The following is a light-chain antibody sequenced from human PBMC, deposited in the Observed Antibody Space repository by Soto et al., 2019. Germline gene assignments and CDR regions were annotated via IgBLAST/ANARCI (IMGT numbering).Light chain of an antibody. J-gene: IGLJ3*02. CDR2: DGN. Sequence: QSALTQPASVSGSPGQSITISCNGTSSDIGSYNLVSWYQQHPGKAPKLIIYDGNTRPSGVSDRFSASKSGNTASLTISGLKAEDEAYYYCCSYAGTSTSVFGGGTKLTVL. CDR3: CSYAGTSTSV. CDR1: SSDIGSYNL. V-gene: IGLV2-23*01.